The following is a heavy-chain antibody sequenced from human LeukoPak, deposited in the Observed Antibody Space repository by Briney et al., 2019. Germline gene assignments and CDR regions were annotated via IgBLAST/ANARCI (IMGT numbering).Heavy chain of an antibody. CDR1: GFTFSSYN. CDR2: ISSSNTNI. D-gene: IGHD3-22*01. J-gene: IGHJ5*02. CDR3: ARDLGQYYDTSDNWFDP. Sequence: GGSLRLSCAASGFTFSSYNMNWVRQAPGKGLEWVSSISSSNTNIYDADSVKGRFTISRDNAKNTLNLQMNSLRAEDTAVYYCARDLGQYYDTSDNWFDPWGQGTLVTVSS. V-gene: IGHV3-21*01.